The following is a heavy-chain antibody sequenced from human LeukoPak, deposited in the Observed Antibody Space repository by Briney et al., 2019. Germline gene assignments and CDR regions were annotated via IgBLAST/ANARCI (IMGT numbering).Heavy chain of an antibody. CDR2: MNPHSGNT. D-gene: IGHD4-17*01. V-gene: IGHV1-8*02. CDR1: GYTFTDYD. Sequence: ASVKVSCKASGYTFTDYDFNWMRQASGQGLEWMGWMNPHSGNTGYAQNFQGRVTMTRNTSISTAYMELRSLRSEDTAVYYCARLSSHYGDYKVDPWGQGTLVTVSS. J-gene: IGHJ5*02. CDR3: ARLSSHYGDYKVDP.